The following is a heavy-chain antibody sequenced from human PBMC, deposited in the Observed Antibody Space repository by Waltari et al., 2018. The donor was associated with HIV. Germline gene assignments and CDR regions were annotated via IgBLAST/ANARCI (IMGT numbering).Heavy chain of an antibody. J-gene: IGHJ4*02. CDR2: ISSSSSTI. D-gene: IGHD4-17*01. Sequence: EVQLVESGGGLVQPGGSLSLSCAASGFTFRSFSMNWVRQAPGKGLEWVSYISSSSSTIYYADSVKGRFTISRDNAKNSLYLQMNSLRAEDTAVYYCARLYGDLDFDYWGQGTLVTVSS. CDR1: GFTFRSFS. V-gene: IGHV3-48*01. CDR3: ARLYGDLDFDY.